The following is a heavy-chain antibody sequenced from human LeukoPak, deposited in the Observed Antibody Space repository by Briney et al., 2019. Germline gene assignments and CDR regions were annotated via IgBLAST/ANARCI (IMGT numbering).Heavy chain of an antibody. J-gene: IGHJ4*02. D-gene: IGHD1-26*01. Sequence: PGGSLRLSCAASGFTFSNYSMNWVRQAPGKGLEWVSYISSSSSTIYYADSVKGRFTISRDNAKNSLYLQMNSLRAEDTAVYYCARESSRGGSYFFDYWGQGTLVTVSS. V-gene: IGHV3-48*01. CDR2: ISSSSSTI. CDR3: ARESSRGGSYFFDY. CDR1: GFTFSNYS.